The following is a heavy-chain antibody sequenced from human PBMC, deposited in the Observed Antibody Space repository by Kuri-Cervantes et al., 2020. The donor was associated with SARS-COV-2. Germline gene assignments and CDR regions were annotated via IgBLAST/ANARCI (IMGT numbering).Heavy chain of an antibody. D-gene: IGHD3-10*01. CDR1: GGSISSSSYY. CDR3: ARVWGPYYYGSGSYP. J-gene: IGHJ5*02. V-gene: IGHV4-39*07. Sequence: ESLKISCTVSGGSISSSSYYWGWIRQPPGKGLEWIGSIYYSGSTNYNPSLKSRVTISVDTSKNQFSLKLSSVTAADTAVYYCARVWGPYYYGSGSYPWGQGTLVTVSS. CDR2: IYYSGST.